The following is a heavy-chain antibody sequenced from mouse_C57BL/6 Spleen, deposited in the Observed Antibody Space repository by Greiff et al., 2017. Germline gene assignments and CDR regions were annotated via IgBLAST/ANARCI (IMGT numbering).Heavy chain of an antibody. J-gene: IGHJ1*03. V-gene: IGHV5-4*01. CDR3: ARDYYGNYWYFDV. Sequence: EVKVEESGGGLVKPGGSLKLSCAASGFTFSSYAMSWVRQTPEKRLEWVATISDGGSYTYYPDNVKGRFTISRDNAKNNLYLQMSHLKSEDTAMYYCARDYYGNYWYFDVWGTGTTVTVSS. CDR2: ISDGGSYT. D-gene: IGHD2-1*01. CDR1: GFTFSSYA.